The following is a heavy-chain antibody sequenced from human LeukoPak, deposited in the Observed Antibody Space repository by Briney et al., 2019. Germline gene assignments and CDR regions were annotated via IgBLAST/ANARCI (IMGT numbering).Heavy chain of an antibody. CDR1: GFTFSGSA. CDR2: IRSKANSYAT. J-gene: IGHJ4*02. Sequence: GGSLRLSCAASGFTFSGSAMHWVRQASGKGLEWVGRIRSKANSYATAYAASVKGRFTISRDDSKNTAYLQMNSPKTEDTAVYYCTRQCTNGVCYTGDYWGQGTLVTVSS. D-gene: IGHD2-8*01. CDR3: TRQCTNGVCYTGDY. V-gene: IGHV3-73*01.